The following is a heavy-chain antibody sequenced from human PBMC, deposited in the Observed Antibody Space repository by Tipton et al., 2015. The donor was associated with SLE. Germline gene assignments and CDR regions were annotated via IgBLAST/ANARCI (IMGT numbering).Heavy chain of an antibody. CDR3: AREEPDDCYDY. CDR2: IKQDGSEK. Sequence: TCTVSGGSISVYYWSWIRQPPGKGLEWVANIKQDGSEKYYVDSVKGRFTISRDNAKNSLYLQMNSLRAEDTAVYYCAREEPDDCYDYWGQGTLVTVSS. V-gene: IGHV3-7*01. CDR1: GGSISVYY. J-gene: IGHJ4*02.